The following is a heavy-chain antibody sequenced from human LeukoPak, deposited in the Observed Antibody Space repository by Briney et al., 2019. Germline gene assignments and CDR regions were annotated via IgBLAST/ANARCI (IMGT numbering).Heavy chain of an antibody. CDR1: GYTFTSYD. CDR3: ARDIEDIVVVPAADY. Sequence: SVKVSCKASGYTFTSYDINWVRQATGQGLEWMGRVIPILGIANYAQKFQGRVTITADKSTSTAYMELSSLRSEDTAVYYCARDIEDIVVVPAADYWGQGTLVTVSS. V-gene: IGHV1-69*04. D-gene: IGHD2-2*01. J-gene: IGHJ4*02. CDR2: VIPILGIA.